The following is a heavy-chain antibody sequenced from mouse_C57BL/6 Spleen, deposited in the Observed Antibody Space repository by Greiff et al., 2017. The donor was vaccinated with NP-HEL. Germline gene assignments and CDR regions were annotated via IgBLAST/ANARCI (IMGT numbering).Heavy chain of an antibody. CDR3: ASSGGCYYGNYPFAY. CDR2: IGPNSGGT. D-gene: IGHD2-1*01. J-gene: IGHJ3*01. Sequence: VQLQQPGAELVKPGASVKLSCTASGYTFTSYWMHWVKQRPGRGLEWIGRIGPNSGGTKYTEKFKGKATLTVDKPSSTAYLQLSSLTSEDSAIYYGASSGGCYYGNYPFAYWGQGTLVTVSA. V-gene: IGHV1-72*01. CDR1: GYTFTSYW.